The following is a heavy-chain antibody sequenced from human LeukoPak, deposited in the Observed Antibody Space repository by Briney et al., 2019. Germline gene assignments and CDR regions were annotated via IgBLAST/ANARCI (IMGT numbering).Heavy chain of an antibody. J-gene: IGHJ2*01. CDR1: GSTLSDLP. D-gene: IGHD2-21*02. CDR2: SDPEDGET. V-gene: IGHV1-24*01. CDR3: VTDRARLFWYFDL. Sequence: ASVKVSCKVSGSTLSDLPIHWVRQAPGKGLEYVGGSDPEDGETFHAQNFQGRVTMTEDTSIDTAYMELSSLRSEDTAVYYCVTDRARLFWYFDLWGRGTLVTVSS.